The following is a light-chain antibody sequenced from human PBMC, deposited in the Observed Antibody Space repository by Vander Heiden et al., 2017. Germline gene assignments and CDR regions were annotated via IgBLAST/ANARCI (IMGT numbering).Light chain of an antibody. Sequence: QSVLTPPPSASGPPGPRVTISCSGSSSNIGRNTANWYQQLPGTAPKHLIYSDNQRPSGVPDRVSGSKSGTSASLAISGLQSEDEADYYCAAWDDSMNGYVFGTGTEVTVL. V-gene: IGLV1-44*01. CDR3: AAWDDSMNGYV. J-gene: IGLJ1*01. CDR1: SSNIGRNT. CDR2: SDN.